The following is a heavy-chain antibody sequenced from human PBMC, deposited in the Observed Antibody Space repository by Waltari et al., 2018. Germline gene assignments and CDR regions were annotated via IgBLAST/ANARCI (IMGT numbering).Heavy chain of an antibody. D-gene: IGHD3-10*01. Sequence: QVHLVESGGGVVQPGRSLRLSCAAFGFTFSSYGMHWVRQAPGKGLGWVAVILYDVSNKHYADSVKGRFTISRDNSKNTLYLQMNSLRAEDTAVYYCARNDYNGNSFDYWGQGTLVTVSS. CDR2: ILYDVSNK. CDR3: ARNDYNGNSFDY. J-gene: IGHJ4*02. CDR1: GFTFSSYG. V-gene: IGHV3-33*01.